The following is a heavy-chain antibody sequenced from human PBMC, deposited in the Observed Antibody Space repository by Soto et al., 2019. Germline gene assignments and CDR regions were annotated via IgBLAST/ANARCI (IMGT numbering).Heavy chain of an antibody. Sequence: QVQLVESGGGVVQPGRSLRLSCAASGFTFSSYGMHWVRQPPGKGLEWVAVIWYDGSNKYYADSVKGRFTISRDNSKNTLYRQRNSLRAEDTAVYYCASWPPPFDYWGQGTLVTVSS. J-gene: IGHJ4*02. CDR3: ASWPPPFDY. CDR2: IWYDGSNK. V-gene: IGHV3-33*01. CDR1: GFTFSSYG.